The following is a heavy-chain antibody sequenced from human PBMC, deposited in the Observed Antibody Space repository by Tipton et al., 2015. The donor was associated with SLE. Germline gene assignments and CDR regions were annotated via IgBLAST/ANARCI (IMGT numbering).Heavy chain of an antibody. V-gene: IGHV4-59*08. D-gene: IGHD2-21*02. CDR1: GGSISSNY. CDR2: ISDGGDT. J-gene: IGHJ6*02. Sequence: TLSLTCSVSGGSISSNYWIWIRQPPGKGLEWIGYISDGGDTNYNPSLKSRVTISVDPAKNQFSLKLTSVTAADSALYYCARGMVTWRGAIIGVDVWGQGTSVNVSS. CDR3: ARGMVTWRGAIIGVDV.